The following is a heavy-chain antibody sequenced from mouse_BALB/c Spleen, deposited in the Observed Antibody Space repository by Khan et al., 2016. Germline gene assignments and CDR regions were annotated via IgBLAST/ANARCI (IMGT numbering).Heavy chain of an antibody. V-gene: IGHV4-1*02. CDR2: INPDSSTI. CDR3: TRLYYYGTSDY. Sequence: EVKLLESGGGLVQPGGSLKLSCAASGFDFSRYWMSWVRQAPGKGLEWIGEINPDSSTINYTPSLKDKFIISRDNAKHTLYLQMSKVRSEDTALDYCTRLYYYGTSDYWCQGTTLTVSS. J-gene: IGHJ2*01. D-gene: IGHD1-1*01. CDR1: GFDFSRYW.